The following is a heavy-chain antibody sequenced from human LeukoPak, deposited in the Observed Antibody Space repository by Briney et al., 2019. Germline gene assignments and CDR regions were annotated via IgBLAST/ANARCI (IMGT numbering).Heavy chain of an antibody. CDR1: GGSISSGSYC. V-gene: IGHV4-61*02. D-gene: IGHD3-16*01. J-gene: IGHJ6*02. Sequence: SETLSLTCTVSGGSISSGSYCWSWIRQPAGKGLEWIGRIYTSGSTNYNPSLKSRVTISVDTSKNQFSLKLSSVTAADTAVYYCARDWGSDVYGMDVWGQGTTVTVSS. CDR2: IYTSGST. CDR3: ARDWGSDVYGMDV.